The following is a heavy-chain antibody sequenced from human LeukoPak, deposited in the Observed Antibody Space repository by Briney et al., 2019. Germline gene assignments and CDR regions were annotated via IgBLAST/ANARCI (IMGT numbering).Heavy chain of an antibody. V-gene: IGHV1-8*01. D-gene: IGHD6-6*01. CDR2: MNPNSGNT. CDR1: GYTFTSYD. CDR3: ARGQMAGIAARRDSDY. J-gene: IGHJ4*02. Sequence: ASVKVSCKASGYTFTSYDINWVRQATGQGLEWMGWMNPNSGNTGYAQKFQGRVTMTRNTSISTAYMELSSLRSEDTAVYYCARGQMAGIAARRDSDYWGQGTLVTVSS.